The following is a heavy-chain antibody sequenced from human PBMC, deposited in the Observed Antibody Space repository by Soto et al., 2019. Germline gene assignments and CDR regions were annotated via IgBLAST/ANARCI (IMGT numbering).Heavy chain of an antibody. CDR3: AKGTYYDILTGYCTFDY. Sequence: EVQLLESGGSLVQPGGSLRLSCAASGFTFSSYAMSWVRQAPGKGLEWVSAISGSGGSTYYADSVKGRFTISRDNSKNTLYLQMNSLRAEDTAVYYCAKGTYYDILTGYCTFDYWGQGTLVTVSS. J-gene: IGHJ4*02. CDR1: GFTFSSYA. CDR2: ISGSGGST. V-gene: IGHV3-23*01. D-gene: IGHD3-9*01.